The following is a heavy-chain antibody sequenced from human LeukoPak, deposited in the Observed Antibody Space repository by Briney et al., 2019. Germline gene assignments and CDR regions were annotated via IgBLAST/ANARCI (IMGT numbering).Heavy chain of an antibody. D-gene: IGHD6-6*01. CDR2: ISYDGSNK. J-gene: IGHJ4*02. V-gene: IGHV3-30*04. CDR3: ARDHGSGIAARPLFDY. Sequence: GGSLRLSCAASGFTFSSYAMHWVRQAPGKGLEWVAVISYDGSNKYYADSVKGRFTISRDNSKNTLYLQMNSLRAEDTAVYCCARDHGSGIAARPLFDYWGQGTLVTVSS. CDR1: GFTFSSYA.